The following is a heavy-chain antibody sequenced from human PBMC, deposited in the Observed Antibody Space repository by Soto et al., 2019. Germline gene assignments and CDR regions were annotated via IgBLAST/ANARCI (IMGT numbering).Heavy chain of an antibody. J-gene: IGHJ4*02. CDR2: ISYDGSNK. V-gene: IGHV3-30*18. CDR1: GFTFSSYG. CDR3: AKVPSGWHFDY. D-gene: IGHD6-19*01. Sequence: PGGSLRLSCAASGFTFSSYGMHWVRQAPGKGLEWVAVISYDGSNKYYADSVKGRFTISRDNSKNTLYLQMNSLRAEDTAVYYCAKVPSGWHFDYWGQGTLVTVS.